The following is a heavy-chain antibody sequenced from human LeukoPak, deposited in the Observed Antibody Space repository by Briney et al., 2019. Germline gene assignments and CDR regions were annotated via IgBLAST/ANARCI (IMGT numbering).Heavy chain of an antibody. V-gene: IGHV3-9*01. CDR1: GFTVSSNY. D-gene: IGHD6-19*01. Sequence: TGGSLRLSCAASGFTVSSNYMSWVRQAPGKGLEWVSGISWNSGSIGYADSVKGRFTISRDNAKNSLYLQMNSLRSEDTALYYCAKDRHSSGWLSDAFDIWGQGTTVTVSS. J-gene: IGHJ3*02. CDR3: AKDRHSSGWLSDAFDI. CDR2: ISWNSGSI.